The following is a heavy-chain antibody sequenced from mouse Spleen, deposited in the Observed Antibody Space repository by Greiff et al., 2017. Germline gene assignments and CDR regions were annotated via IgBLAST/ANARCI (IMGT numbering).Heavy chain of an antibody. Sequence: EVMLVESGGGLVKLGGSLKLSCAASGFTFSRYAMSWVRQTPEKRLEWVATISSGGGNTYYPDSVKGRFTISRDNAKNTLYLQMSSLKSEDTAMYYSVRDSNSYVMDYWGQGASVTASS. J-gene: IGHJ4*01. D-gene: IGHD2-5*01. V-gene: IGHV5-9*01. CDR2: ISSGGGNT. CDR3: VRDSNSYVMDY. CDR1: GFTFSRYA.